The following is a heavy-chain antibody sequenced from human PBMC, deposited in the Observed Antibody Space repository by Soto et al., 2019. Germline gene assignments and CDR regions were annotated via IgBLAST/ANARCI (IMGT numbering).Heavy chain of an antibody. CDR3: AILRGYGDYYYYYGMDV. D-gene: IGHD4-17*01. CDR1: GYTFTSYY. CDR2: INPSGGST. V-gene: IGHV1-46*01. J-gene: IGHJ6*02. Sequence: ASVKVSCKASGYTFTSYYMHWVRQAPGQGLEWVGIINPSGGSTSYAQKLQGRVTMTRDTSTSTVYMELSSRRSEDTAVYYCAILRGYGDYYYYYGMDVWGQGTTVTVS.